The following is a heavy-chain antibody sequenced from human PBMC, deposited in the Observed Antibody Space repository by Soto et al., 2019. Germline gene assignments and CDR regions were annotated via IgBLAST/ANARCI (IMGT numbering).Heavy chain of an antibody. CDR3: AREGCSGGSCYGPYDAFDI. CDR1: GGTFSSYA. D-gene: IGHD2-15*01. CDR2: IIPIFGTA. J-gene: IGHJ3*02. Sequence: SVKVSCKASGGTFSSYAISWVRQAPGQGLEWMGGIIPIFGTANYAQKFQGRVTITADESTSTAYMELSSLRSEDTAVYYCAREGCSGGSCYGPYDAFDIWGQGTMVTVSS. V-gene: IGHV1-69*13.